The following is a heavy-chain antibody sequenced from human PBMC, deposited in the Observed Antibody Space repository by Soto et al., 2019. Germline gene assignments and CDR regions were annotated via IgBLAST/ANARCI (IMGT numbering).Heavy chain of an antibody. CDR1: GGSISTSRYH. J-gene: IGHJ4*02. Sequence: ETLSLTCTVSGGSISTSRYHWAWIRQPPGKGLEWIASIYYSGSTYYNPSLKSRATISVDTSKNQFSLKLTSVTAADTAVYYCAREYESSPTDSGQGTLVTVSS. CDR2: IYYSGST. V-gene: IGHV4-39*02. D-gene: IGHD6-13*01. CDR3: AREYESSPTD.